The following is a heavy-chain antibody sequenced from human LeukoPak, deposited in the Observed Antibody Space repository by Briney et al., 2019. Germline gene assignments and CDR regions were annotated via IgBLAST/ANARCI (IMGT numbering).Heavy chain of an antibody. Sequence: GGSLRLSCAASGFTFSSYWMSWVRQAPGKGLEWVANIKQDGSEKYYVDSVKGRFTISRDSAKNSLYLQMNSLRAEDTAVYYCVTTYYDFWSGYFPSDYWGQGTLVTVSS. CDR1: GFTFSSYW. CDR3: VTTYYDFWSGYFPSDY. V-gene: IGHV3-7*01. CDR2: IKQDGSEK. J-gene: IGHJ4*02. D-gene: IGHD3-3*01.